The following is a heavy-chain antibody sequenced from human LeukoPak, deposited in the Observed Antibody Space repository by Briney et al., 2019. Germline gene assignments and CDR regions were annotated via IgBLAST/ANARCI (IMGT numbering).Heavy chain of an antibody. Sequence: GGSLRLSCAASGITFNKNTFHWVRQAPGKALEWVAVIWSDGSQKYYADSVKGRFTISRDNSKDTLYLQMNSLRAEDTAVYYCVRAREAYYNVFPDYWGQGALVTVSS. D-gene: IGHD3-10*01. J-gene: IGHJ4*02. CDR2: IWSDGSQK. CDR1: GITFNKNT. V-gene: IGHV3-33*01. CDR3: VRAREAYYNVFPDY.